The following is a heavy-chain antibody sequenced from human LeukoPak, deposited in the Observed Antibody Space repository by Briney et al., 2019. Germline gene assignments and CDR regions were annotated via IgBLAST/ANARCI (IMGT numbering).Heavy chain of an antibody. CDR2: INPNSGGT. CDR1: GYTFTGYY. CDR3: ARDGIQWLVRPTGWFDP. D-gene: IGHD6-19*01. V-gene: IGHV1-2*02. Sequence: ASVKVSCKASGYTFTGYYMHWVRQAPGQGLEWMGWINPNSGGTNYAQKFQGRVTMTRDTSISTAYMELSRLRSDDTAVYYCARDGIQWLVRPTGWFDPWGQGTLVTVSS. J-gene: IGHJ5*02.